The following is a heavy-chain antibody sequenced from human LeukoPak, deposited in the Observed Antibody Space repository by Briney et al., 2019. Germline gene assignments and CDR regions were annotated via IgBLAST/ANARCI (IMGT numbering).Heavy chain of an antibody. CDR2: IYYSGST. CDR3: ASNGDYGPYFDY. Sequence: SETLSLTCTVSGGSISSYYWSWIRQPPGKGLEWIGYIYYSGSTNYNPSLKSRVTISVDTSKNQFSLKLSSVTAADTAVYYCASNGDYGPYFDYWGQGTLVTVSS. D-gene: IGHD4-17*01. V-gene: IGHV4-59*12. CDR1: GGSISSYY. J-gene: IGHJ4*02.